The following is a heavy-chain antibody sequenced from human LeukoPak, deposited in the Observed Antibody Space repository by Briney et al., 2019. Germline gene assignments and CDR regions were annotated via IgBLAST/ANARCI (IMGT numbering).Heavy chain of an antibody. D-gene: IGHD4-17*01. CDR3: ARDQTVPPGDAFDI. V-gene: IGHV3-53*01. CDR1: GFTVSSNY. Sequence: PGGSLGLSCAASGFTVSSNYMSWVRQAPGKGLEWVPVIYSGGSTYYADSVKGRFTISRDNSKNTLYLQMNSLRAEDTAVYYCARDQTVPPGDAFDIWGQGTMVTVSS. CDR2: IYSGGST. J-gene: IGHJ3*02.